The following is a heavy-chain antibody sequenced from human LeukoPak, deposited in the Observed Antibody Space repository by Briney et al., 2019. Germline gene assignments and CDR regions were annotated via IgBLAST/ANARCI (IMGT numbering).Heavy chain of an antibody. D-gene: IGHD4-11*01. CDR2: IYYSGST. CDR1: GGSFSSYY. CDR3: ARHAPSTVNFDY. Sequence: SETLSLTCAVYGGSFSSYYWGWIRQPPGKGLEWIGSIYYSGSTYYNPSLKSRVTISVDTSKNQFSLKLSSVTAADTAVYYCARHAPSTVNFDYWGQGTLVTVSS. V-gene: IGHV4-39*01. J-gene: IGHJ4*02.